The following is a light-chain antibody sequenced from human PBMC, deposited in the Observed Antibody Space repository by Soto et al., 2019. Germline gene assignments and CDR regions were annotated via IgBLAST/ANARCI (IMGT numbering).Light chain of an antibody. CDR2: KAS. CDR3: QHYNSYSEA. V-gene: IGKV1-5*03. J-gene: IGKJ1*01. Sequence: DIQMTQPPSTLSGSVGDRVTITCRASQTISSWLSLYQQKPGKAPKLLIYKASTLKSGVPSRFSGSGSGTEFTLTISSLQADDFATYYCQHYNSYSEAFGQGTKVDIK. CDR1: QTISSW.